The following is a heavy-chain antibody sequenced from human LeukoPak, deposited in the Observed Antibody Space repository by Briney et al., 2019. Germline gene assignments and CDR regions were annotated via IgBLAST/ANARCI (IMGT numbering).Heavy chain of an antibody. CDR1: GYTFTDYY. CDR2: VKPSSGDT. CDR3: ARLRVGLVATIPLDY. J-gene: IGHJ4*02. V-gene: IGHV1-2*02. Sequence: ASVKVSCKASGYTFTDYYIHWVRQTPGQGLEWMGWVKPSSGDTMYAQNFQDRVTMTRDTSISTAHMELSRLRSDDTAVYYCARLRVGLVATIPLDYWGQGTLVTVSS. D-gene: IGHD5-12*01.